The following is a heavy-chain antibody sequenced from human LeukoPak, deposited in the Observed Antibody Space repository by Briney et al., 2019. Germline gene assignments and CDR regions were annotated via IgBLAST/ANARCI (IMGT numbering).Heavy chain of an antibody. J-gene: IGHJ5*02. V-gene: IGHV4-59*01. CDR3: ARELDGNGGWFDP. CDR2: VYYSGST. D-gene: IGHD5-24*01. CDR1: GDSISDYY. Sequence: SETLSLTCTVSGDSISDYYWSWIRQPLGKGLEWIGEVYYSGSTRYNPFLKSRVTISIDTSKNEFSLRLTSVTAADTAVYYCARELDGNGGWFDPWGQGTLVTVSS.